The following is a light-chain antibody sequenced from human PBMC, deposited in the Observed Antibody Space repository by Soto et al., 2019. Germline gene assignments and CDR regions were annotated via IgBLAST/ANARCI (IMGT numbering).Light chain of an antibody. Sequence: EIVLTQSPATLSSSPGERATLSCRASQTVNSRLAWYQHKPGQAPRLLIYHTSNRATGIPARFSGSGSGTDFTLTISRLEPEDFAVYYCHQRQSWPRTFGQGTKLEIK. J-gene: IGKJ1*01. CDR2: HTS. CDR3: HQRQSWPRT. CDR1: QTVNSR. V-gene: IGKV3-11*01.